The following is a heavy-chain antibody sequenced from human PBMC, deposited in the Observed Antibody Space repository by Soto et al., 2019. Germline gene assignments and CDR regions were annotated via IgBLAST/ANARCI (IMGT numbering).Heavy chain of an antibody. J-gene: IGHJ4*02. CDR3: AREVGATDY. Sequence: GASVKVSCKASGYTFTGYYMHWVRQAPGQGLEWMGIINPSDGGTTYAQKFQGRVTMTRDTSTNTIYMELSSLRSEDTALYYCAREVGATDYWGQGTLVTVSS. D-gene: IGHD1-26*01. CDR1: GYTFTGYY. CDR2: INPSDGGT. V-gene: IGHV1-46*03.